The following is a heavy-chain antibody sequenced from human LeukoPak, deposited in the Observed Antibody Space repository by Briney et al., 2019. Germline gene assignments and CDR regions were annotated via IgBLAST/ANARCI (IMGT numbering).Heavy chain of an antibody. CDR3: ARPRQSRDGYRN. D-gene: IGHD5-24*01. J-gene: IGHJ4*02. CDR2: INPNSGGT. Sequence: ASVTVSCKASGYTFTGYYMHWVRQAPGQGPEWMGWINPNSGGTNYAQKFQGRVTMTRDTSISTAYMELSRLRSDDTAVYYCARPRQSRDGYRNWGQGTLVTVSS. CDR1: GYTFTGYY. V-gene: IGHV1-2*02.